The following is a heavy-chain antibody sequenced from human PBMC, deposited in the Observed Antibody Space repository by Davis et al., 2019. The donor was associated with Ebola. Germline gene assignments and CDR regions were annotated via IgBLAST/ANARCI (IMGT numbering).Heavy chain of an antibody. CDR3: ARDLTVTTAAFDY. J-gene: IGHJ4*02. D-gene: IGHD4-17*01. Sequence: ASVQVSCKASGYTFTSYGISWVRQAPAQGPEWMGWISGYIGKTNYAQQFQGRVTMTTDTSTSTAYMELRSLRSDDTAVYYCARDLTVTTAAFDYWGQGTLVTVSS. V-gene: IGHV1-18*01. CDR2: ISGYIGKT. CDR1: GYTFTSYG.